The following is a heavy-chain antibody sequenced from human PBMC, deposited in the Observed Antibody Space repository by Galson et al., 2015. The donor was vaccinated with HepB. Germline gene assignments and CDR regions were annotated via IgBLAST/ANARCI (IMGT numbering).Heavy chain of an antibody. CDR1: GYSFTSYW. D-gene: IGHD6-19*01. V-gene: IGHV5-10-1*01. J-gene: IGHJ6*02. Sequence: QSGAEVKKPGESLRISCKGSGYSFTSYWISWVRQMPGKGLEWMGRIDPSDSYTNYSPSFQGHVTISADKSISTAYLQWSSLKASDTAMYYCAGPIAVAGYYYYGMDVWGQGTTVTVSS. CDR2: IDPSDSYT. CDR3: AGPIAVAGYYYYGMDV.